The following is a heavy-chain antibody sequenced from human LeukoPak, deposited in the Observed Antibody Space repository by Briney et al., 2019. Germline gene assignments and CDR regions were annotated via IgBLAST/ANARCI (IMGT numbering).Heavy chain of an antibody. V-gene: IGHV1-8*01. J-gene: IGHJ3*02. Sequence: ASVKVSCKASGYTFTSYDINWVRQATGQGLEWMGWMNPNSGNTGYAQKFQGRVTMTRNTSISTAYMELSSLRSEDTAVYYCARERSDIVVVPAAAGASDIWGQGTMVTVSS. D-gene: IGHD2-2*01. CDR1: GYTFTSYD. CDR3: ARERSDIVVVPAAAGASDI. CDR2: MNPNSGNT.